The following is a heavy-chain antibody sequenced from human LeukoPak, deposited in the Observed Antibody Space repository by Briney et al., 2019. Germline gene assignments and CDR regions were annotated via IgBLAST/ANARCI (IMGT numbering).Heavy chain of an antibody. Sequence: SETLSLTCAVYGGSFSPYYWSWIRQPPGKGLEWIGEINHSGSTNYNPSLKSRVTISVDTSKNQFSLKLSSVTSADTAVYYCASFVGVSRHGDPLCYYYMDVWGEGTTVTVSS. V-gene: IGHV4-34*01. CDR1: GGSFSPYY. D-gene: IGHD2-21*02. CDR3: ASFVGVSRHGDPLCYYYMDV. CDR2: INHSGST. J-gene: IGHJ6*03.